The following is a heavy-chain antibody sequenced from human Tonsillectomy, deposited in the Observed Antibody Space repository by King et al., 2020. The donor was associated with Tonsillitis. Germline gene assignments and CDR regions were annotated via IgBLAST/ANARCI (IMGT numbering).Heavy chain of an antibody. CDR3: AREPAGEGIIDY. J-gene: IGHJ4*02. CDR1: GFTVSFNY. Sequence: VQLVESGGGLVQPGGSLRLSCAASGFTVSFNYMSWVRQAPGKGLEWVSVIYTGGSTYYADSVKGRFTISRDNSKNTLYLQMNSRRAEDTAIYYWAREPAGEGIIDYGGQGTLGTVSS. V-gene: IGHV3-66*01. D-gene: IGHD1-14*01. CDR2: IYTGGST.